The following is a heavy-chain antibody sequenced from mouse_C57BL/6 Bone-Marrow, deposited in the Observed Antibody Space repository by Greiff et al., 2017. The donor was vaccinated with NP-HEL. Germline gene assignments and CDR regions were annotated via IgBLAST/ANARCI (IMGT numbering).Heavy chain of an antibody. CDR3: AREHGYYAMDY. CDR2: IYPRSGNT. J-gene: IGHJ4*01. CDR1: GYTFTSYG. V-gene: IGHV1-81*01. Sequence: VQLQESGAELARPGASVKLSCKASGYTFTSYGISWVKQRTGQGLEWIGEIYPRSGNTYYNEKFKGKATLTADKSSSTAYMELRSLTSEDSAVYFCAREHGYYAMDYWGQGTSVTVSS.